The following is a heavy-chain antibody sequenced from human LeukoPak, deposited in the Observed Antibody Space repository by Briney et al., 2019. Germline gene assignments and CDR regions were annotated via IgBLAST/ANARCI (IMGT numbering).Heavy chain of an antibody. CDR2: ISGSGGST. Sequence: GGSLRLSCAASGFTFSSYAMSWVRQAPGEGLEWVSAISGSGGSTYYADSVKGRFTISRDNSKNTLYLQMNSLRAEDTAVYYCAKDPLDFTTYYYDSSGLRSFDYWGQGTLVTVSS. CDR1: GFTFSSYA. V-gene: IGHV3-23*01. CDR3: AKDPLDFTTYYYDSSGLRSFDY. D-gene: IGHD3-22*01. J-gene: IGHJ4*02.